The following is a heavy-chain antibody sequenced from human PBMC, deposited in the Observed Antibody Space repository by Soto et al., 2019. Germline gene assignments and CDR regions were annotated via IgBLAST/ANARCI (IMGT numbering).Heavy chain of an antibody. CDR1: GYTFTSYY. Sequence: ASVKVSCKASGYTFTSYYMHWVRQAPGQGREWMGIINPSGGSTSYAQKFQGRVTMTRDTSTSTVYMELSSLRSEDTAVYYCAREESMVEMATKGVVNWFDPWGXGTLVTVSS. CDR3: AREESMVEMATKGVVNWFDP. D-gene: IGHD5-12*01. J-gene: IGHJ5*02. V-gene: IGHV1-46*01. CDR2: INPSGGST.